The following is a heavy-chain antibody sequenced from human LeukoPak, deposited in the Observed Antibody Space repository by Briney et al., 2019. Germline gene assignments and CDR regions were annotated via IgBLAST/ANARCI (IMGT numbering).Heavy chain of an antibody. CDR1: GLTFGTYN. CDR2: ISSGSSYI. V-gene: IGHV3-21*01. Sequence: GGSLRLSCAVSGLTFGTYNMNWVRQAPGKGLEWVSSISSGSSYIHYTDSVKGRFTISRDNAKNSVYLQMNSLRAEDTAVYYCARDHDYGDYWGQGTLVTVSS. CDR3: ARDHDYGDY. J-gene: IGHJ4*02.